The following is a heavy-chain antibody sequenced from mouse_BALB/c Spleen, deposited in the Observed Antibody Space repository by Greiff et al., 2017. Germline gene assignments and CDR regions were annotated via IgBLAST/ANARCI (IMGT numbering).Heavy chain of an antibody. J-gene: IGHJ4*01. CDR1: GFSLTSYG. CDR2: IWSGGST. D-gene: IGHD2-4*01. V-gene: IGHV2-4-1*01. CDR3: ARYYDYDDGYAMDY. Sequence: QVHVKQSGPGLVQPSQSLSITCTVSGFSLTSYGVHWVRQSPGKGLEWLGVIWSGGSTDYNAAFISRLSISKDNSKSQVFFKMNSLQADDTAIYYCARYYDYDDGYAMDYWGQGTSVTVSS.